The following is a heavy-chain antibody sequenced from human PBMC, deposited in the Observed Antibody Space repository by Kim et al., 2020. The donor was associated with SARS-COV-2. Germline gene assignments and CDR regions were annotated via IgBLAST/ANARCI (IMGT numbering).Heavy chain of an antibody. CDR3: ARGGSPDY. CDR2: GGTT. D-gene: IGHD2-15*01. Sequence: GGTTCAAASRNGRFTISRDNAKTTVCLQMSRLRDGDTAVYYCARGGSPDYWGQGTLVTVSS. J-gene: IGHJ4*02. V-gene: IGHV3-23*01.